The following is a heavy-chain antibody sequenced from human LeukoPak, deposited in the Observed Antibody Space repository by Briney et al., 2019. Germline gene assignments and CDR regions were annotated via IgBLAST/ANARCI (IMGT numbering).Heavy chain of an antibody. Sequence: PSETLSLTCTVSGGSISSYYWSWIRQPAGKGLEWIGRIYTSGSTNYNPSLKSRVTISVDTSKNRFSLKLSSVTAADTAVYYCARHRRSRRYYDSSGYYYWGQGTLVTVSS. CDR2: IYTSGST. D-gene: IGHD3-22*01. J-gene: IGHJ4*02. CDR1: GGSISSYY. V-gene: IGHV4-4*07. CDR3: ARHRRSRRYYDSSGYYY.